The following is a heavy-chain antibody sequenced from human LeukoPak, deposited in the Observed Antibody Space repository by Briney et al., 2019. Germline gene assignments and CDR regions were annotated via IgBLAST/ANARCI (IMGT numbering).Heavy chain of an antibody. D-gene: IGHD1-1*01. J-gene: IGHJ6*02. CDR3: ARDDPLDPNYYYYYGMDV. CDR1: GFTFSSYS. V-gene: IGHV3-21*01. CDR2: ISSSSSYI. Sequence: GGSLRLSCAASGFTFSSYSMNWVRQAPGKGLEWVSSISSSSSYIYYADSVKGRFTISRDNAKNSLYLQMNSLRAEDTAVYYCARDDPLDPNYYYYYGMDVWGQGTTVIVSS.